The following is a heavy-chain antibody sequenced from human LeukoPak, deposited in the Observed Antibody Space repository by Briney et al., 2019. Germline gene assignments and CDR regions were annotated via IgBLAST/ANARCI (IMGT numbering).Heavy chain of an antibody. V-gene: IGHV3-48*03. CDR1: GFTFSSYE. D-gene: IGHD6-6*01. CDR2: ISSSGSTI. CDR3: ATSSSSPGLFDY. J-gene: IGHJ4*02. Sequence: PGGSLRLSCAASGFTFSSYEMNWVRQAPGKGLEWVSYISSSGSTIYYADSVKGRFTISRDNAKNSLYLQMNSLRAEDTAVYYCATSSSSPGLFDYWGQGTLVTVSS.